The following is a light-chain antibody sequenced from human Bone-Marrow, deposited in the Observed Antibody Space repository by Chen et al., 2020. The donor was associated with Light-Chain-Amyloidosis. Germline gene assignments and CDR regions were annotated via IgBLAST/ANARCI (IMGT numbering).Light chain of an antibody. J-gene: IGLJ3*02. CDR1: NIGHTS. Sequence: SYVLTQPSSVSVAPGQPATIACGGNNIGHTSVHWYQQTPGQAPLLVVYDDSDRPSGIPERLSGSNAGNTATLTISRVEAGDEADYYCQVWDRSSDRPVFGGGTKLTVL. V-gene: IGLV3-21*02. CDR3: QVWDRSSDRPV. CDR2: DDS.